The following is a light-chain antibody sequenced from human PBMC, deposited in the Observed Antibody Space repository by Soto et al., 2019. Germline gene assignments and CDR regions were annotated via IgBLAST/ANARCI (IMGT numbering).Light chain of an antibody. CDR2: GGS. Sequence: EIVLTQSPGTLSLSPWPGQSVYWLASQSVSSNHLAWYQQKPGQAPMLLIYGGSSRATGIPVRFSGSGSETDFTLTITRLEPEDFAMYYCQQYSSSRTFGQGTKVDIK. J-gene: IGKJ1*01. CDR3: QQYSSSRT. V-gene: IGKV3-20*01. CDR1: QSVSSNH.